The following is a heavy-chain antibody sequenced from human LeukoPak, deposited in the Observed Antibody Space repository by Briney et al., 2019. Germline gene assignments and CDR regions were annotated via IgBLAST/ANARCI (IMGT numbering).Heavy chain of an antibody. CDR1: EYTFTSYA. Sequence: ASATVSCTASEYTFTSYAMHWVRQAPGQRLEWMGWISAGNGNTKYSQKFQGRVTITRDTSASTVYMELSSLRSEDTAVYYCARGRNYDSSGILNWFDPWGQGTLVTVSS. V-gene: IGHV1-3*01. J-gene: IGHJ5*02. D-gene: IGHD3-22*01. CDR2: ISAGNGNT. CDR3: ARGRNYDSSGILNWFDP.